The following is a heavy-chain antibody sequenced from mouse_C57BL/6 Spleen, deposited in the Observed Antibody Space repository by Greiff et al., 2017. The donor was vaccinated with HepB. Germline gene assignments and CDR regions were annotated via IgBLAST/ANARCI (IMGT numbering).Heavy chain of an antibody. CDR2: INPSTGGT. CDR1: GYSFTGYY. Sequence: EVKLVESGPELVKPGASVKISCKASGYSFTGYYMNWVKQSPEKSLEWIGEINPSTGGTTYNQKFKAKATLTVDKSSSTAYMQLKSLTSEDSAVYYCARDLLSYFDYWGQGTTLTVSS. D-gene: IGHD2-1*01. V-gene: IGHV1-42*01. CDR3: ARDLLSYFDY. J-gene: IGHJ2*01.